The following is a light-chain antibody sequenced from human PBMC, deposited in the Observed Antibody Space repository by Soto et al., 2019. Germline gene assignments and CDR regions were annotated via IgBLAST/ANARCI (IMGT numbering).Light chain of an antibody. V-gene: IGKV1-5*01. CDR3: QQYKSYSPRT. CDR2: DAS. J-gene: IGKJ1*01. Sequence: DVQITQSPSTLSASVGDRVTITCRASQTISNWLAWYQQRPGKAPQLLISDASRLESGVPSRFSGSGSGTEFTLTISSLQPDDSATYYCQQYKSYSPRTFGQGTKVDIK. CDR1: QTISNW.